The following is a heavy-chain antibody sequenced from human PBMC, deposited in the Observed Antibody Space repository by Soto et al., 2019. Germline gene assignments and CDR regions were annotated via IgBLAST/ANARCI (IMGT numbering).Heavy chain of an antibody. Sequence: ASVKVSCKASGYTFTGYYMHWVRQAPGQGFEWMGWINPNSGGTNYAQKFQGRVTMTRDTSISTAYMELSRLRSDDTAVYYCARKITFGGVIVISAFDIWGQGTMVTVSS. D-gene: IGHD3-16*02. CDR3: ARKITFGGVIVISAFDI. V-gene: IGHV1-2*02. CDR1: GYTFTGYY. CDR2: INPNSGGT. J-gene: IGHJ3*02.